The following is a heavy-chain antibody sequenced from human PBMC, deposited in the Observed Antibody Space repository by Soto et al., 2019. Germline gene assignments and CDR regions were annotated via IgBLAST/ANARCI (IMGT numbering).Heavy chain of an antibody. Sequence: ASVKVSCKASGYTFTSYAMHWVRQAPGQRLEWMGWINAGNGNTKYSQKFQGRVTITRDTSASTAYMELSSLRSEDTAVYYCAFLGFWGGPVSSEVRDVGGKGTRVTVPS. J-gene: IGHJ6*04. D-gene: IGHD3-16*01. V-gene: IGHV1-3*01. CDR2: INAGNGNT. CDR1: GYTFTSYA. CDR3: AFLGFWGGPVSSEVRDV.